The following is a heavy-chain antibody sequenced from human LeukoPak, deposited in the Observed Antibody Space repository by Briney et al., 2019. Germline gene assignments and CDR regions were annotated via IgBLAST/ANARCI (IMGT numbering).Heavy chain of an antibody. Sequence: SETLSLTCTVSGGSISSSSYYWGWIRQPPGTGLEWIGSIYYSGSTYYNPSLKSRVTISVDTSKNQFSLKLSSVTAADTAVYYCARYPVVIMNNWFDPWGQGTLVTVSS. CDR2: IYYSGST. V-gene: IGHV4-39*07. J-gene: IGHJ5*02. CDR1: GGSISSSSYY. D-gene: IGHD3-3*01. CDR3: ARYPVVIMNNWFDP.